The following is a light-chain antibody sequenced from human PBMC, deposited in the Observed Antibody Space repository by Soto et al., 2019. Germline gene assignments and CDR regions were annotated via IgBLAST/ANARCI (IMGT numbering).Light chain of an antibody. V-gene: IGKV1-39*01. CDR3: QHRMNWPLT. CDR1: QGISTY. Sequence: DIQMTQSPSSLSESAGDRVTITCRASQGISTYLNWYQQKPGKAPKLLIYAASSLQSGVPSRFSGSGSETDFTLTISSLQPEDFAVYYCQHRMNWPLTFGQGTRLEIK. CDR2: AAS. J-gene: IGKJ5*01.